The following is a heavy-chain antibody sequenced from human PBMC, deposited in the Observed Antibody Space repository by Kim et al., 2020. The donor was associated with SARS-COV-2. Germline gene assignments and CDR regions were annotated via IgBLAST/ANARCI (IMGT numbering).Heavy chain of an antibody. CDR3: ARGYDILTGYYTFGIYYYYGMDV. D-gene: IGHD3-9*01. Sequence: GGSLSLSCAASGFTFSSYAMHWVRKAPGKGLEYVSAISSNGGSTYYANSVKGRFTISRDNSKNTLYLQMGSLRAEDMAVYYCARGYDILTGYYTFGIYYYYGMDVWGQGTTVTVSS. J-gene: IGHJ6*02. V-gene: IGHV3-64*01. CDR1: GFTFSSYA. CDR2: ISSNGGST.